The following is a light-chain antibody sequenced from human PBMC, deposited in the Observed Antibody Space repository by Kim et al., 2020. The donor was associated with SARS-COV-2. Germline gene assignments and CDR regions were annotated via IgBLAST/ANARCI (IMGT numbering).Light chain of an antibody. J-gene: IGKJ1*01. CDR2: GAS. CDR1: QSVTSGY. CDR3: QQYNVSPWT. V-gene: IGKV3-20*01. Sequence: LSPGERATLACSASQSVTSGYLAWYQQKPGQAPRLLIYGASSRATGVPDRFSGSGSGTDFILTISRLEPEDLAVYYCQQYNVSPWTFGQGTKLEI.